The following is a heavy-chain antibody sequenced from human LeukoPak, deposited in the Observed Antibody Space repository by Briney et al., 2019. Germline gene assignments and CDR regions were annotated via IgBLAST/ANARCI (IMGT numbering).Heavy chain of an antibody. CDR3: ARRITSSGYYRDDS. J-gene: IGHJ4*02. CDR1: GGSINSYY. D-gene: IGHD3-22*01. CDR2: IFYSGST. V-gene: IGHV4-59*08. Sequence: KSSETLSLTCTVSGGSINSYYWSWIRQPPGKGLEWIGYIFYSGSTNYNPSLKSRVTISVDTSKNQFSPKLGSVTAADTAVYYCARRITSSGYYRDDSWGQGTLVTVSS.